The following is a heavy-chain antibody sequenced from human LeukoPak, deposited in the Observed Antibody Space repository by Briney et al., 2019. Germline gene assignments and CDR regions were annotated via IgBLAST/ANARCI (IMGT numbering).Heavy chain of an antibody. CDR3: ARDRYYYDSSGYYYFDY. D-gene: IGHD3-22*01. V-gene: IGHV3-7*01. J-gene: IGHJ4*02. CDR1: GFTFSSYW. Sequence: GGSLRLSCAASGFTFSSYWMSWVRQAPGKGLEWVANIKQDGSEKYYVDSVKGRFTISRDNAKNSLYLQMNSLRAEDTAVYYCARDRYYYDSSGYYYFDYWGQGTLVTVSS. CDR2: IKQDGSEK.